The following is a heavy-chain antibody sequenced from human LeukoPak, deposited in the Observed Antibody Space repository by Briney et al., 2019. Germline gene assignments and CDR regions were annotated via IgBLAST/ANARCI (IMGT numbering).Heavy chain of an antibody. J-gene: IGHJ6*03. CDR3: ARHRNLDTAYYMDV. V-gene: IGHV4-38-2*01. CDR2: IYHSGST. CDR1: GYSISSGYY. D-gene: IGHD5-18*01. Sequence: SETLSLTCAVSGYSISSGYYWGWIRQPPGEGLEWIGSIYHSGSTYYNPSLKSRVTISVDTSKNQFSLKLSCVTAADTAVYYCARHRNLDTAYYMDVWGKGTTVTVSS.